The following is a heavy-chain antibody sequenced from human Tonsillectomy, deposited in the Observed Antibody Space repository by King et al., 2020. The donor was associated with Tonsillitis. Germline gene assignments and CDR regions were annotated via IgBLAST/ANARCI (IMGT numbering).Heavy chain of an antibody. Sequence: EQLVQSGAEVKKPGSSVKVSCKASGGTFSSYAVSWVRQTPGQGLECLGVIIPIFGTANYAQKLQDRFTITADESTSTVYMELNSLRSEDTAVYYCASDFVRGPYYYMDVWGKGTTVTVSS. V-gene: IGHV1-69*01. J-gene: IGHJ6*03. CDR3: ASDFVRGPYYYMDV. CDR2: IIPIFGTA. D-gene: IGHD6-6*01. CDR1: GGTFSSYA.